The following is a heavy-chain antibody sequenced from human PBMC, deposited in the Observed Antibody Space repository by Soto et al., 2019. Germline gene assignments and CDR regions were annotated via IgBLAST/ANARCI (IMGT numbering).Heavy chain of an antibody. Sequence: GASVKVSCTASGYTFTSYDINWVRHATGQGLEWMGWMNPNSGNTGYAQKFQGRVTMTRNTSISTAYMELSSLRSEDTAVYYCAREGGYCSGGSCYSQNLYYYYYGMDVWGQGTTVTVS. D-gene: IGHD2-15*01. CDR1: GYTFTSYD. CDR2: MNPNSGNT. CDR3: AREGGYCSGGSCYSQNLYYYYYGMDV. J-gene: IGHJ6*02. V-gene: IGHV1-8*01.